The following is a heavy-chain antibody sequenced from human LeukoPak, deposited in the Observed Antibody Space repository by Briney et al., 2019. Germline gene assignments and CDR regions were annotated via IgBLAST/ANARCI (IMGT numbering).Heavy chain of an antibody. CDR2: IYHSGST. CDR1: GFTFSDYY. D-gene: IGHD3/OR15-3a*01. CDR3: AREQDWSNWFDP. V-gene: IGHV4-34*01. J-gene: IGHJ5*02. Sequence: LRLSCAASGFTFSDYYMSWIRQPPGKGLEWIGEIYHSGSTNYNPSLKSRVTISVDTSKNQFSLKLSSVAAADTAVYYCAREQDWSNWFDPWGQGTLVTVSS.